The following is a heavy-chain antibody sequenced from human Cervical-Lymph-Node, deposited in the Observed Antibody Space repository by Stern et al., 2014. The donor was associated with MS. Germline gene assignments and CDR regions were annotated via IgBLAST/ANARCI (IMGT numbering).Heavy chain of an antibody. V-gene: IGHV2-5*01. CDR1: GFSLRTNGVA. D-gene: IGHD4-17*01. Sequence: QIPLMESGPTLEKPTETLRLTCTFSGFSLRTNGVAVGWMRQSPGKAPKILTLMYWNGAKLLTPSLKRRLTITTDTSQIQVVLKMTSLDPVYTATYSCVNAPPGDFLEDAFYIWGQGTMVTVSS. CDR2: MYWNGAK. J-gene: IGHJ3*02. CDR3: VNAPPGDFLEDAFYI.